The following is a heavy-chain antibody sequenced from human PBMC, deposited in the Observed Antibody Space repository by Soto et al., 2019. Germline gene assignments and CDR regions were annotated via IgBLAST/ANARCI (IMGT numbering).Heavy chain of an antibody. CDR2: ISGSGGTT. Sequence: PGGSLRLSCAASGFTFSSYSMTWVRQAPGKGLGWVSGISGSGGTTDYADSVKGRFTISRDNPKNTLYLQMNNLRAEDTAIYHCAKDLSLDYGDYGWGQGTLVTVSS. J-gene: IGHJ4*02. V-gene: IGHV3-23*01. CDR1: GFTFSSYS. CDR3: AKDLSLDYGDYG. D-gene: IGHD4-17*01.